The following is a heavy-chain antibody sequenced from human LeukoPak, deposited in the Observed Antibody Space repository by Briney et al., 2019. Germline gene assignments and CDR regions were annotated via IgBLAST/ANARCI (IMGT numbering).Heavy chain of an antibody. CDR1: GFTFSSYS. D-gene: IGHD6-13*01. V-gene: IGHV3-21*01. CDR2: ISSSSSYI. J-gene: IGHJ3*02. Sequence: GGSLRLSCAASGFTFSSYSMNWVRQAPGKGLEWVSSISSSSSYIYYADSVKGRFTISRDNAKNSLYLQMNSLRAEDTAVYYCAKGLHSSSWNDAFDIWGQGTTVTVSS. CDR3: AKGLHSSSWNDAFDI.